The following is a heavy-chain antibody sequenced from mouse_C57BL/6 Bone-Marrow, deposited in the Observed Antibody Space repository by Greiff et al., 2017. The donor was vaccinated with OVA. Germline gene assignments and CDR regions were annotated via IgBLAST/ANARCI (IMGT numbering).Heavy chain of an antibody. CDR1: GYSITSGYY. V-gene: IGHV3-6*01. D-gene: IGHD2-1*01. CDR2: ISYDGSN. J-gene: IGHJ1*03. Sequence: EVKLQESGPGLVKPSQSLSLTCSVTGYSITSGYYWNWIRQFPGNKLEWMGYISYDGSNNYNPSLKNRISITRDTSKNQFFLKLNSVTTEDTATYYCASGDLLWSYWYFDVWGTGTTVTVSS. CDR3: ASGDLLWSYWYFDV.